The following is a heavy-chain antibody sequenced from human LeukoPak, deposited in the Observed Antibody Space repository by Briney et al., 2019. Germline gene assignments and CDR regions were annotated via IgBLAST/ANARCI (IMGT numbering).Heavy chain of an antibody. V-gene: IGHV3-74*01. CDR3: ARDLDFWSGYGDY. CDR2: INTDGSDT. Sequence: GGSLRLSCATSGFTFRNHGMHWVRQAPGRGLVWVSRINTDGSDTSYADSVKGRFTISRDNAKNTLYLQMNSLRAEDTAVYYCARDLDFWSGYGDYWGQGTLVTVSS. D-gene: IGHD3-3*01. J-gene: IGHJ4*02. CDR1: GFTFRNHG.